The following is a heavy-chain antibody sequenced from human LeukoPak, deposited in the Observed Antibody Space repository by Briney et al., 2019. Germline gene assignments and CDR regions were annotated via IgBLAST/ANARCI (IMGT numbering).Heavy chain of an antibody. CDR2: IIPIFGTA. CDR3: AGPRIAAAGKYGPARDAFDI. D-gene: IGHD6-13*01. CDR1: RGTFSSYA. J-gene: IGHJ3*02. V-gene: IGHV1-69*01. Sequence: SVKVSCKASRGTFSSYAISWVRQAPGQGLEWMGGIIPIFGTANYAQKFQGRVTITADESTSTAYMELSSLRSEDTAVYYCAGPRIAAAGKYGPARDAFDIWGQGTMVTVSS.